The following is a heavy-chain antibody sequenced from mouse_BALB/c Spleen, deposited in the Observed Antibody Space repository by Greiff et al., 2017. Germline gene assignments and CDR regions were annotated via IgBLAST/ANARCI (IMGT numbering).Heavy chain of an antibody. CDR1: GYTFTDYN. J-gene: IGHJ2*01. D-gene: IGHD2-10*02. Sequence: EVQLQQSGPELVKPGASVKIPCKASGYTFTDYNMDWVKQSHGKSLEWIGDINPNNGGTIYNQKFKGKATLTVDKSSSTAYMELRSLTSGDTAVYYCARRQYGNLYFDYWGQGTTLTVSS. CDR2: INPNNGGT. CDR3: ARRQYGNLYFDY. V-gene: IGHV1-18*01.